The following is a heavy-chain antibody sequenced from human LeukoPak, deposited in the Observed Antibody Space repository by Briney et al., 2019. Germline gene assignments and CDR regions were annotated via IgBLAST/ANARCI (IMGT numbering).Heavy chain of an antibody. CDR1: GGSFSVYY. CDR2: INHSGST. D-gene: IGHD2-2*01. Sequence: AETLSLTCAVYGGSFSVYYGSWLRQPPGKGGEGIGEINHSGSTNYNPSLKSRVTISVATSKTQFSLKLSSVTAADTAVYYCAREWGGGCSSTSCYAQFDYWGQGTLVTVSS. J-gene: IGHJ4*02. CDR3: AREWGGGCSSTSCYAQFDY. V-gene: IGHV4-34*01.